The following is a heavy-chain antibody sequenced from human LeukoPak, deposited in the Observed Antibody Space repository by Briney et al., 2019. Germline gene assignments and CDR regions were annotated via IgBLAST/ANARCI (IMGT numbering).Heavy chain of an antibody. Sequence: SVKGSCKASGGTFSSYAISWVRQAPGQGLEWMGRIIPILGIANYAQKFQGRVTITADKSTSTAYMELSSLRSEDPAVYDCAREEGWFDAWGQRTLVSVSS. CDR2: IIPILGIA. J-gene: IGHJ5*02. CDR3: AREEGWFDA. CDR1: GGTFSSYA. V-gene: IGHV1-69*04.